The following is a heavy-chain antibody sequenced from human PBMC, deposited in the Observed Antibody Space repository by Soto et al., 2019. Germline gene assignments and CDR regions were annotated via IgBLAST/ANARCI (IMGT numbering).Heavy chain of an antibody. CDR3: ARDDVRGYSYGYGSYYYGMDV. J-gene: IGHJ6*02. CDR1: GGSFSGYY. D-gene: IGHD5-18*01. CDR2: INHSGST. V-gene: IGHV4-34*01. Sequence: ASETLSLTCAVYGGSFSGYYWSWIRQPPGKGLEWIGEINHSGSTNYNPSLKSRVTISVDTSKNQFSLKLSSVTAADTAVYYCARDDVRGYSYGYGSYYYGMDVWGQGTTVTVSS.